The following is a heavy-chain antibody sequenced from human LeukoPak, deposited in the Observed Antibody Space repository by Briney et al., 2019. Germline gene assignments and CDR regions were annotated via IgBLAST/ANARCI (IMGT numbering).Heavy chain of an antibody. V-gene: IGHV1-18*01. Sequence: GASVKVSCKASGYTFTSYAMHWVRQAPGQRLEWMGWISAYNGNTNYAQKLQGRVTMTTDTSTSTAYMELRSLRSDDTAVYYCARDRVRYYYDSSGYYFLDYWGQGTLVTVSS. CDR2: ISAYNGNT. CDR1: GYTFTSYA. CDR3: ARDRVRYYYDSSGYYFLDY. D-gene: IGHD3-22*01. J-gene: IGHJ4*02.